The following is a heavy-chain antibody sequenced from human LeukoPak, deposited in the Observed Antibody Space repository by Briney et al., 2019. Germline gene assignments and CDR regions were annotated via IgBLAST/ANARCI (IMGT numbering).Heavy chain of an antibody. V-gene: IGHV1-2*02. CDR2: INPNSGGT. J-gene: IGHJ4*02. D-gene: IGHD1-1*01. CDR3: ARTTLGSWYFDY. Sequence: ASVQVSCKASGYTFTGYYMHWVRQAPGQGLEWMGWINPNSGGTNYAQKFQGRVTMTRDTSISTAYMELSRLRSDDTAVYYCARTTLGSWYFDYWGQGTLVTVSS. CDR1: GYTFTGYY.